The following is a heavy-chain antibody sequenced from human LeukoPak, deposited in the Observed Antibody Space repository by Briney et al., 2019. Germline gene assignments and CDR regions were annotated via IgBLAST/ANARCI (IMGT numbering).Heavy chain of an antibody. CDR1: GYSFTTYW. J-gene: IGHJ4*02. Sequence: GESLKISCKASGYSFTTYWIGWVRQMPGKGLEWMGIIYPGDSGTRYSPSFQGQVTISADKSITTAYLQWNSLKASDTAMYYCARCTGYSLTDSFDYWGPGTLVTVSS. CDR2: IYPGDSGT. V-gene: IGHV5-51*01. D-gene: IGHD5-18*01. CDR3: ARCTGYSLTDSFDY.